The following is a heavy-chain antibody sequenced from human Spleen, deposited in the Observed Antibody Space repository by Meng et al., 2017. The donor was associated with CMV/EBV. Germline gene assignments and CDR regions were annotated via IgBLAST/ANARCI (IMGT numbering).Heavy chain of an antibody. CDR3: ARDGYNWGFFDF. CDR1: GYSFTDYD. D-gene: IGHD5-24*01. CDR2: INPYSGDT. V-gene: IGHV1-2*02. J-gene: IGHJ4*02. Sequence: ASVKVSCKASGYSFTDYDIHWVRQAPGQGPEWMGWINPYSGDTKYAQKFQGRLTLNTDTSASTAYMDLRSLRSDDTALYFCARDGYNWGFFDFWGQGTQVTVSS.